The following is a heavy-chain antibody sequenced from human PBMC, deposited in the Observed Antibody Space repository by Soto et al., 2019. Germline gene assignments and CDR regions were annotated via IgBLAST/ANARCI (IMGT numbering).Heavy chain of an antibody. D-gene: IGHD2-2*01. CDR3: ATPAPY. CDR1: GFTFSSYG. J-gene: IGHJ4*02. V-gene: IGHV3-33*01. CDR2: IWFDGSNK. Sequence: QVQLVESGGGVVHPGRSLRLSCAASGFTFSSYGMHWVRQAPGKGLEWVAVIWFDGSNKFYADSVKGRFTISRDNSKNTVSLQMNSLRDEDSAAYYCATPAPYCGQGTLVTVSS.